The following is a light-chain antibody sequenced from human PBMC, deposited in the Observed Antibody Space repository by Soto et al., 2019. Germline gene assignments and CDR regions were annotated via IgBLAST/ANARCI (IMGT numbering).Light chain of an antibody. CDR3: QQRSNWPPLT. J-gene: IGKJ4*01. V-gene: IGKV3-11*01. CDR1: QSVSSY. CDR2: DAS. Sequence: IVLTQSPATLSLSPGDGATLSCRASQSVSSYLAWYQQKPGQAPRLLIYDASNRATGIPARFSGSGSGTDFTLTISSLEPEDFAVYYCQQRSNWPPLTFGGGTKVDIK.